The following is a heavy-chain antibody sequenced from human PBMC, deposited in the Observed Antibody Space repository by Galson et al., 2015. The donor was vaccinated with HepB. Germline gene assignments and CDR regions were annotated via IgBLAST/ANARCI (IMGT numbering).Heavy chain of an antibody. D-gene: IGHD3-22*01. CDR2: ISSTSRYT. Sequence: SLRLSCAASGFTFSDFYMSWIRQAPGKGLEWVSYISSTSRYTNYADSVKGRFTISRDNAKNSLYLQMNSLRVEDTAVYYCARADPPGYYYDSGGYSPDYWGQGTLVTVSS. CDR3: ARADPPGYYYDSGGYSPDY. V-gene: IGHV3-11*06. J-gene: IGHJ4*02. CDR1: GFTFSDFY.